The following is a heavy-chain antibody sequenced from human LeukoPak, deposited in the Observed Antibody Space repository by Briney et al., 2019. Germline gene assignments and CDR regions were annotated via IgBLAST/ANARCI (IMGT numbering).Heavy chain of an antibody. Sequence: KASETLSLTCTVSGGSISSSSYYWGWIRQPPGKGLEWIGSIYYSGSTYYNPSLKSRVTTSVDTSKNQFSLKLSSVTAADTAVYYCASLGGAAAPVGVDYWGQGTLVTVSS. V-gene: IGHV4-39*01. CDR3: ASLGGAAAPVGVDY. D-gene: IGHD6-13*01. CDR2: IYYSGST. CDR1: GGSISSSSYY. J-gene: IGHJ4*02.